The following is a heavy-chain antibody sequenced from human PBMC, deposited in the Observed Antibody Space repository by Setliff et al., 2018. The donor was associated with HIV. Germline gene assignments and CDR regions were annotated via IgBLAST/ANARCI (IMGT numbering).Heavy chain of an antibody. CDR2: ISAYNGNT. V-gene: IGHV1-18*01. CDR1: RGTFSSFA. CDR3: ARFGDYDDSSGYITDY. Sequence: ASVKVSCKTSRGTFSSFALSWVRQAPGQGLEWMGWISAYNGNTNYAQKLQGRVTLTTDTSTSTAYMELRSLRSDDTAVYYCARFGDYDDSSGYITDYWGQGTLVTVSS. J-gene: IGHJ4*02. D-gene: IGHD3-22*01.